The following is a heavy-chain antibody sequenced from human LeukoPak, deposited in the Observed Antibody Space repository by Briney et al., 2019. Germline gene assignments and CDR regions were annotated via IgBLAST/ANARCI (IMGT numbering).Heavy chain of an antibody. V-gene: IGHV3-30*18. CDR2: ISYDGSNK. CDR3: ANEGEYFDY. CDR1: GLTFSSYG. J-gene: IGHJ4*02. D-gene: IGHD1-26*01. Sequence: GGSLRLSCAASGLTFSSYGTHWVRQAPGKGLEWVAVISYDGSNKYYADSVKGRFTISRDNSKNTLYLQMNSLRAEDTAVYYCANEGEYFDYWGQGTLVTVSS.